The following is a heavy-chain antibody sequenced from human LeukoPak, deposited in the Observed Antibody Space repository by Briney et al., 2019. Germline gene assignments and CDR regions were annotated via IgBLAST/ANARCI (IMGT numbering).Heavy chain of an antibody. CDR2: IYPGDSHT. CDR1: GYSFPNFW. CDR3: ARHWVVRGVIDSGSYPDY. V-gene: IGHV5-51*01. D-gene: IGHD3-10*01. Sequence: GESLKISCKVSGYSFPNFWIGWVRQMPGKGLEWMGMIYPGDSHTRYSPSFQGQVTISADKSISTAYLQWNSLKASDTAMYYCARHWVVRGVIDSGSYPDYWGQGTLVTVSS. J-gene: IGHJ4*02.